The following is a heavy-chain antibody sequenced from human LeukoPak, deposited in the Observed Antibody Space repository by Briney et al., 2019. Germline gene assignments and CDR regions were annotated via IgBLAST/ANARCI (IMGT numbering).Heavy chain of an antibody. CDR1: GFTFSSYS. CDR3: ARGYCSSTSCRHGAFDI. V-gene: IGHV3-43*01. Sequence: GGSLRLSCAASGFTFSSYSMNWVRQAPGKGLEWVSLISWDGGSTYYADSVKGRFTISRDNSKNSLYLQMNSLRTGDTALYYCARGYCSSTSCRHGAFDIWGQGTMVTVSS. J-gene: IGHJ3*02. CDR2: ISWDGGST. D-gene: IGHD2-2*01.